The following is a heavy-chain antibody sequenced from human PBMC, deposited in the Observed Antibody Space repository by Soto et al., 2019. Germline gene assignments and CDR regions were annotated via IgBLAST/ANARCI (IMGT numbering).Heavy chain of an antibody. Sequence: EVQLVESGGGLVQPGRSLRLSCAASGFTFDDYAMHWVRQAPGKGLEWVSGISWNSGSIGYADSVKGRFTISRDNAKNSLYLQMNSLGAGDTALYYCAKSAKYSRGWGGGLGYWGQGTLVTVSS. CDR2: ISWNSGSI. J-gene: IGHJ4*02. D-gene: IGHD6-19*01. CDR1: GFTFDDYA. V-gene: IGHV3-9*01. CDR3: AKSAKYSRGWGGGLGY.